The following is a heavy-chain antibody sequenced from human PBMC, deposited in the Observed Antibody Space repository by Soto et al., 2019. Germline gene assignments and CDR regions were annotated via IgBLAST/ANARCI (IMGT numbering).Heavy chain of an antibody. Sequence: GGSLRLSCAASGFTFSNAWMSWVRQAPGKGLEWVGRIKSKTDGGTTDYAAPVKGRFTISRDDSKNTLYLQMNSLKTEDTAVYYCTTDGLRYFDWLLLRAFDIWGQGTMVTVSS. D-gene: IGHD3-9*01. CDR1: GFTFSNAW. CDR3: TTDGLRYFDWLLLRAFDI. V-gene: IGHV3-15*01. CDR2: IKSKTDGGTT. J-gene: IGHJ3*02.